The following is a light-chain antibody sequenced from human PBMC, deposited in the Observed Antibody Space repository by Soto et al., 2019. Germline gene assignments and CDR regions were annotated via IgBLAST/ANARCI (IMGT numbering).Light chain of an antibody. CDR3: SSYSSTSSRV. CDR1: SSDVGGYDY. CDR2: EVS. V-gene: IGLV2-14*01. J-gene: IGLJ1*01. Sequence: QSALTQPASMSGSPGQSITISCTGTSSDVGGYDYVSWYQQHAGKAPKLVIYEVSNRPSGVSNRFSGSKSGITASPIISGLQAEDEADYYCSSYSSTSSRVFGTGTKVTVL.